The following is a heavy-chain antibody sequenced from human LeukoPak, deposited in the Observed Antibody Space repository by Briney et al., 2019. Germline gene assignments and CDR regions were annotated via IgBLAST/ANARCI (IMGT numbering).Heavy chain of an antibody. CDR1: GFTFSSYG. CDR2: ISYDGSNK. V-gene: IGHV3-30*18. CDR3: AKEGHPLYYYDSSGYPEG. D-gene: IGHD3-22*01. J-gene: IGHJ4*02. Sequence: GGSLRLSCAASGFTFSSYGMHWVRQAPGKGLEGVAVISYDGSNKYYADSVKGRFTISRDNSKNTLYLQMNSLRAEDTAVYYCAKEGHPLYYYDSSGYPEGWGQGTLVTVSS.